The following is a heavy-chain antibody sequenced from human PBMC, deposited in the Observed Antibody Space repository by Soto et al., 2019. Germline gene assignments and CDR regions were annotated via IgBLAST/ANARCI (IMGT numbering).Heavy chain of an antibody. CDR3: TRTPTLGASAWFDP. D-gene: IGHD3-16*01. Sequence: QVQLQQWGAGLLKPSETLSLTCAVYGGSFSDHYWIWIRQPPGKGLEWIGEIHLSGRTNYNPSLKSRVTISLDTSKNQFSVKLSSVTAADTAVYYCTRTPTLGASAWFDPWGQGTLVSVSS. CDR1: GGSFSDHY. J-gene: IGHJ5*02. CDR2: IHLSGRT. V-gene: IGHV4-34*01.